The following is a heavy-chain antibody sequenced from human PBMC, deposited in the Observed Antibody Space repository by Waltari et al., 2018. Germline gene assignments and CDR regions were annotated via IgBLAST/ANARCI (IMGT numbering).Heavy chain of an antibody. J-gene: IGHJ4*02. D-gene: IGHD6-19*01. Sequence: QVQLVQSGAEVKKPGSSVKVSCKASGGTFSSYTISWVRQAPGQGLEWMGRIISILGIANYEQKFQGRVTITADKSTSTAYMELSSLRSEDTAVYYCAREVAVAGTMGDWGQGTLVTVSS. CDR3: AREVAVAGTMGD. V-gene: IGHV1-69*08. CDR2: IISILGIA. CDR1: GGTFSSYT.